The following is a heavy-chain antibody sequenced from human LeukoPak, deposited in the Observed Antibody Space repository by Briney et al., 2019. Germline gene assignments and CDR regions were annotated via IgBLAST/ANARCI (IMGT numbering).Heavy chain of an antibody. Sequence: GGSLRLSCTASGFTFRTYAMNWVRQAPGKGLEWVSFISTGSSYIYYADSVKGRFTISRDNAKNSLYLQINSLRAEDTAVYYCAGDGCSSTSCYTPWFDPWGQGTLVTVSS. CDR2: ISTGSSYI. CDR1: GFTFRTYA. V-gene: IGHV3-21*01. J-gene: IGHJ5*02. CDR3: AGDGCSSTSCYTPWFDP. D-gene: IGHD2-2*02.